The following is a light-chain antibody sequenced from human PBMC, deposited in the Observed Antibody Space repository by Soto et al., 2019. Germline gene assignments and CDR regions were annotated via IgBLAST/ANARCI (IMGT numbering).Light chain of an antibody. V-gene: IGKV3D-20*01. CDR3: QQYGNSPLNT. Sequence: IVLTQSPGTLSLSPGERATLSCGASQNVGANYLAWYQQKPGLAPRLLIYDASKGATGIPDRFSGSGSGTESTLTISRPEAEYFAVYYSQQYGNSPLNTFGQRIRLEIK. J-gene: IGKJ2*01. CDR1: QNVGANY. CDR2: DAS.